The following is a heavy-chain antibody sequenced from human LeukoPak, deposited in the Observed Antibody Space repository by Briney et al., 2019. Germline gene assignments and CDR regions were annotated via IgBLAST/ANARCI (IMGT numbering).Heavy chain of an antibody. CDR3: AGAYIVVASRAFDI. J-gene: IGHJ3*02. CDR1: GGSFSGYY. CDR2: INHSGST. D-gene: IGHD2-2*01. V-gene: IGHV4-34*01. Sequence: SETLSLTCAVYGGSFSGYYWSWIRRPPGKGLEWIGEINHSGSTNYNPSLKSRVTISVDTSKNQFSLKLSSVTAADTAVYYCAGAYIVVASRAFDIWGQGTMVTVSS.